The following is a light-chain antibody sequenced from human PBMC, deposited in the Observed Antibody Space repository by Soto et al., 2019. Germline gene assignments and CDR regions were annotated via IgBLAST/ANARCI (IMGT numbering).Light chain of an antibody. V-gene: IGKV3-15*01. J-gene: IGKJ4*01. Sequence: EIVMTQSPATLSVSPGERVALSCRASQSISSNLAWYQQTPGQAPRLLIYDVSTRATGLPARFSGSGSGTEFTFTISSLQSEDVAVYYCQQYNIWPLTFGGGTKVEMK. CDR1: QSISSN. CDR3: QQYNIWPLT. CDR2: DVS.